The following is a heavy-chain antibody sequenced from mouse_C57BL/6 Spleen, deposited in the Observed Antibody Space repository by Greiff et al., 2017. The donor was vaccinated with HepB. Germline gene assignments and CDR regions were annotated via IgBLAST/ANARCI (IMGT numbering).Heavy chain of an antibody. J-gene: IGHJ2*01. CDR2: ISSGGSYT. CDR1: GFTFSSYG. Sequence: EVQGVESGGDLVKPGGSLKLSCAASGFTFSSYGMSWVRQTPDKRLEWVATISSGGSYTYYPDSVKGRFTISRDNAKNTLYLQMSSLKSEDTAMYYCASNYGSSPFDYWGQGTTLTVSS. D-gene: IGHD1-1*01. V-gene: IGHV5-6*01. CDR3: ASNYGSSPFDY.